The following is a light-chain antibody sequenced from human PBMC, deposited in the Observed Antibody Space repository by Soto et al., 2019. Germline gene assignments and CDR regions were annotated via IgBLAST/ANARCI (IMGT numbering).Light chain of an antibody. CDR1: QSVSSSY. CDR2: GAS. CDR3: QQYGSSPCT. V-gene: IGKV3-20*01. J-gene: IGKJ1*01. Sequence: EIVLTQSPGTLSLSPGERATLSCRSSQSVSSSYLAWYQQKPGQAPRLLIYGASSSATGIPDRFSGNGSGTDFTLTISRLEPEDFAVYYCQQYGSSPCTFGQGTKVDIK.